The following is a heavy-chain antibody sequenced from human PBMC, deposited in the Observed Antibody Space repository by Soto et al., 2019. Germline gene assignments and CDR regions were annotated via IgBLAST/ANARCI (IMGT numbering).Heavy chain of an antibody. Sequence: PGGSLRLSCAASGCTVSTKYMSWGRQAPGKGMEWVSGISGSGGSTYYTDSVKGRFTISRDNSKNTLYLQMNSLRADDTAVHYCAKDRSVDTRDWFDPWGPGTLVTVSS. V-gene: IGHV3-23*01. J-gene: IGHJ5*02. CDR1: GCTVSTKY. CDR3: AKDRSVDTRDWFDP. D-gene: IGHD5-18*01. CDR2: ISGSGGST.